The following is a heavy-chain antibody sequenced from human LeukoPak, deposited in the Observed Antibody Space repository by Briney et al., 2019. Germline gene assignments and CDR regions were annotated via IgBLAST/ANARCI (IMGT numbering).Heavy chain of an antibody. Sequence: ASVKVSCKASGYTFTGYYMHWVRQAPGQGLEWMGWINPNSGGTNYAQKFQGRVTMTRDTSISTAYMELSRLRSDDTAVYYCARDPGNSSDYYGLFDPWGQGTLVTVSS. CDR2: INPNSGGT. CDR3: ARDPGNSSDYYGLFDP. CDR1: GYTFTGYY. V-gene: IGHV1-2*02. J-gene: IGHJ5*02. D-gene: IGHD3-22*01.